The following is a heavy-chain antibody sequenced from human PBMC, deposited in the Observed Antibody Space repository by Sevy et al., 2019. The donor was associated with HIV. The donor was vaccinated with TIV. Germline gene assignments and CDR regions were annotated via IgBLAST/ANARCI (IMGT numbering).Heavy chain of an antibody. CDR3: ARETTILPRGAFDI. V-gene: IGHV3-30-3*01. Sequence: GASLRLSCAASGFTFSSYPMHWVRQAPGKGLEWVAIISFDGNTKYYADSVKGRFTISRDNSKNTLYLQMNSLRAEDTAFYYCARETTILPRGAFDIWGQGTMVTVSS. CDR2: ISFDGNTK. J-gene: IGHJ3*02. D-gene: IGHD1-26*01. CDR1: GFTFSSYP.